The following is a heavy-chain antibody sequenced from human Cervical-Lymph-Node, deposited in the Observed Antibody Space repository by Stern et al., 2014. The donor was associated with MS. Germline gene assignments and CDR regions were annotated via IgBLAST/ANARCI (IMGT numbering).Heavy chain of an antibody. V-gene: IGHV3-30-3*01. CDR1: GFTFSSYA. CDR3: TGGGYDSYSNFDY. Sequence: VQLVESGGGVVQPGRSLRLSCAASGFTFSSYAMHWVRQAPGKELAWVAVISYDGSNKYYADSVKGRFTISRDNSKNTLYLQMSSLRAEDTAVYYCTGGGYDSYSNFDYWGQGTLVTVSS. D-gene: IGHD5-12*01. CDR2: ISYDGSNK. J-gene: IGHJ4*02.